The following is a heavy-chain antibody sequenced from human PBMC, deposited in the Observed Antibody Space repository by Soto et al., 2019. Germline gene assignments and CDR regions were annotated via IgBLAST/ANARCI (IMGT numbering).Heavy chain of an antibody. V-gene: IGHV5-51*01. CDR1: GYKFRNCL. Sequence: EALKISCNGSGYKFRNCLIGWVRQTPGKGLEWMGMIYPGDSDARYSPSFEGQVTFSVDKSINTAYLQWNSLKASDTAMYYCARQGGEYNTMSDYWGQGTLVTVSS. J-gene: IGHJ4*02. CDR2: IYPGDSDA. D-gene: IGHD3-10*01. CDR3: ARQGGEYNTMSDY.